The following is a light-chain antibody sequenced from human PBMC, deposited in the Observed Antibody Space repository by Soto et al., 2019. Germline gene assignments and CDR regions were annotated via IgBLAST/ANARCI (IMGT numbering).Light chain of an antibody. J-gene: IGKJ3*01. CDR3: QQRSNWRFT. Sequence: EIVLTQSPATLSLSPGERATLSCRASQSVSSYLAWYQQKPGQAPRLLIYDASNRANGIPARFSGGGSGTDFTLTISSLAPDYFAVYYCQQRSNWRFTFGPGTRVDIK. CDR1: QSVSSY. V-gene: IGKV3-11*01. CDR2: DAS.